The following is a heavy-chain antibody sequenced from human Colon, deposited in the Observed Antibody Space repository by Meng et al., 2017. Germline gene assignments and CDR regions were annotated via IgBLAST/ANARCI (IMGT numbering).Heavy chain of an antibody. D-gene: IGHD2-21*01. J-gene: IGHJ4*02. CDR3: ARALYHIVRGYYFDY. Sequence: GGSLRLSCAASGFTVSSNYISWVRQGPGMGLEWVSTIYSSGSTYYADSVQGRFTISRDSSQNTVFLRMNSLRAEDTAMYYCARALYHIVRGYYFDYWGQGTLVTVSS. V-gene: IGHV3-53*01. CDR2: IYSSGST. CDR1: GFTVSSNY.